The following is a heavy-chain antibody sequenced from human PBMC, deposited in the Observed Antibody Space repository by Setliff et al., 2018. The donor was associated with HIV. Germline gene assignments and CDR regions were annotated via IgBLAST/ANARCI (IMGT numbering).Heavy chain of an antibody. V-gene: IGHV3-23*01. D-gene: IGHD6-13*01. CDR3: TTDRVGGRSTWYRIGAFEI. J-gene: IGHJ3*02. Sequence: PGGSLRLSCEASGFTFSSFAMNWVRQAPGKGLEWVSSISGSGGNTYYADSVKGRFTISRDNSKNALYLQMNSLRAEDTAVYYCTTDRVGGRSTWYRIGAFEIWGQGTMVTVSS. CDR2: ISGSGGNT. CDR1: GFTFSSFA.